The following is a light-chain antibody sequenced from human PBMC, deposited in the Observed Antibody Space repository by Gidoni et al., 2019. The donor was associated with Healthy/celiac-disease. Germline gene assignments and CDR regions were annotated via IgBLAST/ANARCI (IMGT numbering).Light chain of an antibody. Sequence: DIVMIQSPDSLAVSLGERATINCKSSQSVLSSSNNKNYLAWYQQKPGQPPKLLIYWASTRESGVPDRFSGSGSGTDFTLTISSLQAEDVAVYYCQQYYSTPMYTFGQGTKLEIK. V-gene: IGKV4-1*01. CDR1: QSVLSSSNNKNY. J-gene: IGKJ2*01. CDR2: WAS. CDR3: QQYYSTPMYT.